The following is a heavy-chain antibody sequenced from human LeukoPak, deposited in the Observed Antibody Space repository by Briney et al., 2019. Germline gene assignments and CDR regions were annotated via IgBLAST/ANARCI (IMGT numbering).Heavy chain of an antibody. Sequence: ASVKVSCKASGYTFTSYYMHWVRQAPGQGLEWMGIISPSGGSTSYAQKFQGRVTMTRDTSTSTVYMELSSLRSEDTAVYYCARDLAYYDSSGYYPFDYWGQGTLVTVSS. CDR3: ARDLAYYDSSGYYPFDY. CDR1: GYTFTSYY. V-gene: IGHV1-46*01. CDR2: ISPSGGST. J-gene: IGHJ4*02. D-gene: IGHD3-22*01.